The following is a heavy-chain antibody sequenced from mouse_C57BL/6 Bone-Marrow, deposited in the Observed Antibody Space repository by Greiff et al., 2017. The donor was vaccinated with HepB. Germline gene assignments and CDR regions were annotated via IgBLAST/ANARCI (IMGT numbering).Heavy chain of an antibody. D-gene: IGHD4-1*01. CDR2: IYPGDGDT. CDR3: ARPDWDGYWYFDV. V-gene: IGHV1-80*01. Sequence: LVESGAELVKPGASVKISCKASGYAFSSYWMNWVKQRPGKGLEWIGQIYPGDGDTNYNGKFKGKATLTADKSSSTAYMQLSSLTSEDSAVYFCARPDWDGYWYFDVWGTGTTVTVSS. CDR1: GYAFSSYW. J-gene: IGHJ1*03.